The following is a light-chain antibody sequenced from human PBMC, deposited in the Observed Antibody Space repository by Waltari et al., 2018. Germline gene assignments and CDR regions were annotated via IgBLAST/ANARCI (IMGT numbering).Light chain of an antibody. CDR2: NVI. Sequence: QSALTQPASVSGSPGQSITISCTGTSSDVGGYNYVSWYQQHPGKVPKPMIYNVINRPSGVSIRFSGSKSGNTASLTISGLQAEDEADYYCTSYTVSRIFDVVFGGGTRLTVL. CDR1: SSDVGGYNY. J-gene: IGLJ2*01. V-gene: IGLV2-14*03. CDR3: TSYTVSRIFDVV.